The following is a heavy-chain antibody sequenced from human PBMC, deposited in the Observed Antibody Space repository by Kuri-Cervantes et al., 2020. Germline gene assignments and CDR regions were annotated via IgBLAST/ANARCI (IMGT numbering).Heavy chain of an antibody. J-gene: IGHJ4*02. D-gene: IGHD6-13*01. V-gene: IGHV3-23*01. CDR1: GFTFSTYA. Sequence: GESLKISCVASGFTFSTYAMSWVRQAPGKGLEWVSAIRGGSGSTFYADSAKGRFTISRDNSKNTLYLQMNSLRAEDTAVYYCARVKQLVNYFYFDYWGQGTLVTVSS. CDR2: IRGGSGST. CDR3: ARVKQLVNYFYFDY.